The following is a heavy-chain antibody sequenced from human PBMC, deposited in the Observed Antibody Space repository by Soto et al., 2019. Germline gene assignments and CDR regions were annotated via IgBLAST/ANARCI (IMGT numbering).Heavy chain of an antibody. J-gene: IGHJ4*02. Sequence: PSETLSLTCTVSGGSISSGDYYWSWIRQPPGKGLEWIGYIYYSGSTYYNPSLKSRVTISVDTSKNQFSLKLSYVTAADTAVYYCARDMVRGSNFDYWGQGSLVTVSS. CDR1: GGSISSGDYY. CDR3: ARDMVRGSNFDY. V-gene: IGHV4-30-4*01. CDR2: IYYSGST. D-gene: IGHD3-10*01.